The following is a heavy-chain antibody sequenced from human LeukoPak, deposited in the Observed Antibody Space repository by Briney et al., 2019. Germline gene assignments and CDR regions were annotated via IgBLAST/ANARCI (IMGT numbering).Heavy chain of an antibody. CDR3: ARDIFDILTGYLSGYYYYMDV. CDR2: ISAYNGNT. Sequence: GASVKVSCKASGYTFTSYGIAWVRQPPGQGLEWMGWISAYNGNTNYAQKLQGRVTMTTDTSTSTAYMELRSLRSDDKAVYYCARDIFDILTGYLSGYYYYMDVWGKGTTVIVSS. J-gene: IGHJ6*03. CDR1: GYTFTSYG. V-gene: IGHV1-18*01. D-gene: IGHD3-9*01.